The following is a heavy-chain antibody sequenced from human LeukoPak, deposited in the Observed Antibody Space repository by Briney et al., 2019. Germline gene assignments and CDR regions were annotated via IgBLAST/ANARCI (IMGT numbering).Heavy chain of an antibody. V-gene: IGHV3-33*01. J-gene: IGHJ5*02. D-gene: IGHD6-19*01. CDR2: IWYDGSNK. Sequence: PGGSLRLSCAASGYTFSNYGMHWVRQAPGKGLEWLAVIWYDGSNKYYADSVKGRFTISRDNSKNTVYLQMNSLRAEDTAVYYCARDLSSGWSNWFDPWGQGTLVTVSS. CDR1: GYTFSNYG. CDR3: ARDLSSGWSNWFDP.